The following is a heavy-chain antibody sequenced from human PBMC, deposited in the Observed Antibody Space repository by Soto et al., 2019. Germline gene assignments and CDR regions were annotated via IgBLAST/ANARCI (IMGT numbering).Heavy chain of an antibody. Sequence: ASVKVSCKASGYTFTSYDINWVRQATGQGLEWMGWMNPNRGNTGYAQKFQGRVTMTRNTSISTAYMELSSLRSEDTAVYYCARGMISLWFGELLYYFDYWGQGTLGTVSS. J-gene: IGHJ4*02. D-gene: IGHD3-10*01. CDR1: GYTFTSYD. CDR3: ARGMISLWFGELLYYFDY. V-gene: IGHV1-8*01. CDR2: MNPNRGNT.